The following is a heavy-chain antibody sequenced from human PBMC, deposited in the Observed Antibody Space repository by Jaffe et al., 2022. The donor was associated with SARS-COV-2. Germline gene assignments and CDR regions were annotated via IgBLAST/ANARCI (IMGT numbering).Heavy chain of an antibody. V-gene: IGHV1-18*01. CDR3: AREGEGKDLWSGFYTVNYYGMDV. Sequence: QVQLVQSGPEVKKPGASVKVSCKASGYTLRSFGISWVRQAPGQGLEWVGWINAYNGNTNHAQKLQDRVTMTTDTSTSTAYMELRSLRYDDTAMYFCAREGEGKDLWSGFYTVNYYGMDVWGQGTTVTVSS. CDR1: GYTLRSFG. D-gene: IGHD3-3*01. CDR2: INAYNGNT. J-gene: IGHJ6*02.